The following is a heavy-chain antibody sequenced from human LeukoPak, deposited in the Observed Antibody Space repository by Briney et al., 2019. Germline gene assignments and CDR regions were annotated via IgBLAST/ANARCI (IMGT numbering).Heavy chain of an antibody. Sequence: GESLKISCKGSGYMFTSDWIGWVRQMPWKGLERMGIIYPGDSDTRYSPSFQGQVTISADKSVNTAYLQWSSLKASDTAMYYCARLSGRVVCSAGSCYIDSWGQGTLVTVSS. CDR3: ARLSGRVVCSAGSCYIDS. J-gene: IGHJ4*02. CDR1: GYMFTSDW. CDR2: IYPGDSDT. V-gene: IGHV5-51*01. D-gene: IGHD2-15*01.